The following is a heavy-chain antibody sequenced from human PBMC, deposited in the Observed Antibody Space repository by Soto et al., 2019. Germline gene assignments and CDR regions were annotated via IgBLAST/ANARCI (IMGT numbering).Heavy chain of an antibody. V-gene: IGHV1-2*02. CDR2: INPNSGGT. J-gene: IGHJ6*02. D-gene: IGHD3-10*01. CDR1: GYTFNGHY. CDR3: ARPNVLLWFGESGFYGMDV. Sequence: GASVKVSCKASGYTFNGHYMHWVRQAPGQGLEWMGWINPNSGGTNYAQKFQGRVTMTRDTSISTAYMELSRLRSDDTAVYYCARPNVLLWFGESGFYGMDVWGQGTTVTVSS.